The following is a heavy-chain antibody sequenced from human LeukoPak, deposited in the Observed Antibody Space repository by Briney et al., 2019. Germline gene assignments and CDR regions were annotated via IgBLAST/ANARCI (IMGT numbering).Heavy chain of an antibody. CDR1: GFTFNNYA. CDR2: ITDSGGGT. J-gene: IGHJ4*02. CDR3: LSGGVAATLPYFDY. V-gene: IGHV3-23*01. D-gene: IGHD2-15*01. Sequence: GGSLRLSCVASGFTFNNYAMSWVRQAPGKGLVWVSDITDSGGGTYYTDSVKGRFTISRDNSKNTLYLQMNSLRAEDTAVYYCLSGGVAATLPYFDYWGQGTLVTVSS.